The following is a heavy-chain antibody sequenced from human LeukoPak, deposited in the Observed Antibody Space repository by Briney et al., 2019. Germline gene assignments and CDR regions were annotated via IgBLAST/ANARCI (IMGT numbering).Heavy chain of an antibody. CDR1: GYTFTSYG. D-gene: IGHD2-15*01. CDR2: ISAYNGNT. CDR3: ARGSLVVAAKGGAY. Sequence: ASVKVSCKASGYTFTSYGISWVRQAPGQGLEWMGWISAYNGNTNYAQKLQGRVTMTTDPSTSTAYMETRSLRCGDTAVDYCARGSLVVAAKGGAYWGQGTLDPVS. V-gene: IGHV1-18*01. J-gene: IGHJ4*02.